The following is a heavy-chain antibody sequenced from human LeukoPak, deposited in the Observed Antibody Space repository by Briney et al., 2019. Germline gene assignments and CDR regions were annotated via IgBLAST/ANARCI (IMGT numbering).Heavy chain of an antibody. CDR2: INPNSGGT. D-gene: IGHD1-26*01. V-gene: IGHV1-2*02. J-gene: IGHJ4*02. CDR3: ARGVGATDFDY. Sequence: ASVKVSCKASGYTFTSYDINWVRQATGQGLEWMGWINPNSGGTNYAQKFQGRVTMTRDTSISTAYMELSRLRSDDTAVYYCARGVGATDFDYWGQGTLVTVSS. CDR1: GYTFTSYD.